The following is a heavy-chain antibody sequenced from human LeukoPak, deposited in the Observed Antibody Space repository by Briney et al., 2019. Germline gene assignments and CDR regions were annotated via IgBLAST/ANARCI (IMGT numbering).Heavy chain of an antibody. V-gene: IGHV3-23*01. D-gene: IGHD3-22*01. CDR1: GFTFSSYA. CDR2: ISGSGGST. Sequence: GGTLRLSCAASGFTFSSYAMSWVRQAPGKRLEWVSAISGSGGSTYYADSVKGRFTISRDNSKNTLYLQMNSLRAEDTAVYYCAKLGGSGYYFGYYFDYWGQGTLVTVSS. J-gene: IGHJ4*02. CDR3: AKLGGSGYYFGYYFDY.